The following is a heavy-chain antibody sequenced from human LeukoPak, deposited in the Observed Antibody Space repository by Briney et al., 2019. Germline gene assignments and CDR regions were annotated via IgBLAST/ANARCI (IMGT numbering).Heavy chain of an antibody. Sequence: ASVKVSCKASGYTFTGYYMHWVRQAPGQGLEWMGWINPNSGGTNYAQKFQGRVTMTRDTSLSTAYMELSRLRSDDTAVYYCARASKPYYYDSSGYYYSYYFDYWGQGTLVTVSS. D-gene: IGHD3-22*01. CDR1: GYTFTGYY. CDR3: ARASKPYYYDSSGYYYSYYFDY. V-gene: IGHV1-2*02. J-gene: IGHJ4*02. CDR2: INPNSGGT.